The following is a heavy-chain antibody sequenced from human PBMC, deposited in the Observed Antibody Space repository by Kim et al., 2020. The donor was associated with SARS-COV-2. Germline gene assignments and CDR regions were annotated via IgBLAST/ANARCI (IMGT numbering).Heavy chain of an antibody. J-gene: IGHJ4*02. Sequence: VDSVKGRCTSSRDNGENSLFLQMNILRAEDTAVYYCARETRHELWSEGDYWGQGTLVTVSS. D-gene: IGHD3-3*01. V-gene: IGHV3-7*03. CDR3: ARETRHELWSEGDY.